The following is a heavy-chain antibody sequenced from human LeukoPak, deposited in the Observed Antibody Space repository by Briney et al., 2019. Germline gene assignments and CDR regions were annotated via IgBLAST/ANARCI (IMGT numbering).Heavy chain of an antibody. CDR2: ISRRSGYI. V-gene: IGHV3-21*01. J-gene: IGHJ5*02. CDR3: ARGKTSQNIVTRKTYDWFDP. Sequence: GGSLRLSCAASGFTFSSYNMNWVRQAPGKGLEWVSSISRRSGYIFYAVSVMGRFTISRDNAKNSLYLQMKSLRAEDTAVYYCARGKTSQNIVTRKTYDWFDPWGQGTLVTVSS. D-gene: IGHD2/OR15-2a*01. CDR1: GFTFSSYN.